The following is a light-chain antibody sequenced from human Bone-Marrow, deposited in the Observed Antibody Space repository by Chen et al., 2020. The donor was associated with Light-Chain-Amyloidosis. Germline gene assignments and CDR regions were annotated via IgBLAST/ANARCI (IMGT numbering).Light chain of an antibody. CDR2: DDS. CDR3: QVWDRSSDRPV. CDR1: NIGSTS. Sequence: SYVLTQPSSVSVAPGQTATIACGGNNIGSTSVHWYQQTPGQAPLLVVYDDSDRPSGIPERWSGANSGNTATLTIIRVEAGEEADDYCQVWDRSSDRPVFGGGTKLTVL. V-gene: IGLV3-21*02. J-gene: IGLJ3*02.